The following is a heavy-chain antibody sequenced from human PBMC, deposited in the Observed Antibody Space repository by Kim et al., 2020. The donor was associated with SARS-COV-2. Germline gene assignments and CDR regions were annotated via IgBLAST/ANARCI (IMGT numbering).Heavy chain of an antibody. CDR2: INPSGGST. CDR3: ARAQSSSGWSYYYYGMDV. V-gene: IGHV1-46*01. D-gene: IGHD6-19*01. J-gene: IGHJ6*02. Sequence: ASVKVSCKASGYTFTSYYMHWVRQAPGQGLEWMGIINPSGGSTSYAQKFQGRVTMTRDTSTSTVYMELSSLRSEDTAVYYCARAQSSSGWSYYYYGMDVWGQGTTVTVSS. CDR1: GYTFTSYY.